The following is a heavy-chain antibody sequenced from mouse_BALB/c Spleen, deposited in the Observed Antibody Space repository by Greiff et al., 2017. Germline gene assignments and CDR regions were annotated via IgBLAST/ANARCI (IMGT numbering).Heavy chain of an antibody. D-gene: IGHD2-4*01. J-gene: IGHJ2*01. CDR3: ATIYYDYGYYFDY. CDR1: GFTFSSYA. Sequence: EVKLVESGGGLVKPGGSLKLSCAASGFTFSSYAMSWVRQTPEKRLEWVATISSGGSYTYYPDSVKGRFTISRDNAKNTLYLQMSSLRSEDTAMYYCATIYYDYGYYFDYWGQGTTLTVSS. V-gene: IGHV5-9-3*01. CDR2: ISSGGSYT.